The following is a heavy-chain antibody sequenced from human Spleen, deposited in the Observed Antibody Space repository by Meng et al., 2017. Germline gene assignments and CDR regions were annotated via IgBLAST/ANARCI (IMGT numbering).Heavy chain of an antibody. CDR1: GGSISSGRYY. CDR3: ARLPPTVTTPIHFYYGMDV. Sequence: SETLSLTCTVSGGSISSGRYYWNWIRQSPGKALEWIGDIYYSGSTSYNPSYSGSTYYNPSLKSRVTIALATSKNQFPLKLRSGTAADTAVYYCARLPPTVTTPIHFYYGMDVWGQGTTVTVSS. D-gene: IGHD4-23*01. V-gene: IGHV4-61*01. J-gene: IGHJ6*02. CDR2: IYYSGSTSYNPSYSGST.